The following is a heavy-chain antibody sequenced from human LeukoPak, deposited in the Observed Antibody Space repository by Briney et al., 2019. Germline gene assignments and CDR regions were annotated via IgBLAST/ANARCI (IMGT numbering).Heavy chain of an antibody. CDR2: INNDGRST. CDR1: GFAFTNYG. V-gene: IGHV3-74*01. CDR3: ARNYNGMSY. Sequence: GGSLRLSCVASGFAFTNYGMMWVRQAPGKGLVWVSYINNDGRSTTYADSVKGRFTISRDNAKNTLYLQMSSLRDDDTAMYYCARNYNGMSYWGQGTLVIVSS. D-gene: IGHD1-26*01. J-gene: IGHJ4*02.